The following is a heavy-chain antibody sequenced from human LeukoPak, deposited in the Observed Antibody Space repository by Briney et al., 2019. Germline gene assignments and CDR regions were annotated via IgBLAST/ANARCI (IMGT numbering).Heavy chain of an antibody. CDR2: ISGSGGST. CDR3: AKNLRLGELSYAFDI. V-gene: IGHV3-23*01. J-gene: IGHJ3*02. CDR1: GFTFSSYA. Sequence: GGSLRLSCAASGFTFSSYAMSWVRQAPGKGLEWVSAISGSGGSTYYADSVKGRFTISRDNSENTLYLQMNSLRAEDTAVYYCAKNLRLGELSYAFDIWGQGTMVTVSS. D-gene: IGHD3-16*02.